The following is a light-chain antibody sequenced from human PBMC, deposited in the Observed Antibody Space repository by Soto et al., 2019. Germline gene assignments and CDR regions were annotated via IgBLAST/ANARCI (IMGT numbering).Light chain of an antibody. CDR3: QQYDTLPQT. CDR2: GAS. Sequence: EIVLTQSPGTLSLSPGARATLSCRASQRVSSNYLAWYHQIPGQAPRLLIHGASNRATGIPDRFSGSGSGTDFTLTISRLEPEDSEVYYCQQYDTLPQTFGQGTKVEIK. J-gene: IGKJ4*01. V-gene: IGKV3-20*01. CDR1: QRVSSNY.